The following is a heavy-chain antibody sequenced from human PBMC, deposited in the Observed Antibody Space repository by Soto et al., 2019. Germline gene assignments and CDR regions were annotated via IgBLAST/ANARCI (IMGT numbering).Heavy chain of an antibody. D-gene: IGHD4-17*01. CDR3: ARGPGAHDYLLDF. CDR2: IYSGGST. V-gene: IGHV3-66*01. CDR1: GFPVSSNY. J-gene: IGHJ4*02. Sequence: GGSLRLSCAASGFPVSSNYMSWVRQAPGKGLEWVSVIYSGGSTYYADSVKGRVTISRDNSKNTLYLQMNSLRAEDTAVYYCARGPGAHDYLLDFWGQGTLVTVSS.